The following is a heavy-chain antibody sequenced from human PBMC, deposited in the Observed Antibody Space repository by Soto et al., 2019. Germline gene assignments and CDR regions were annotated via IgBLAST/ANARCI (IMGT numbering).Heavy chain of an antibody. D-gene: IGHD1-1*01. V-gene: IGHV4-39*01. CDR1: GGSISSSSYY. J-gene: IGHJ4*02. CDR3: ARQDNENYFDY. Sequence: SETLSLTCTVSGGSISSSSYYWGWIRQPPGKGLEWIGSIYYSGSTYYNPSLKSRVTISVDTSKNQFSLKLSSVTAADTAVYYCARQDNENYFDYWGQGTLVTVS. CDR2: IYYSGST.